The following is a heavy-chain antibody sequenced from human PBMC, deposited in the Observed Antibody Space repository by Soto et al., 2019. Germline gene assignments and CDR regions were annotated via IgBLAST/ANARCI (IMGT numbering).Heavy chain of an antibody. CDR1: GYTFTSYD. CDR2: MNPNSGNT. CDR3: ARPYGDYVNAFDI. D-gene: IGHD4-17*01. V-gene: IGHV1-8*01. Sequence: ASVKVSCKASGYTFTSYDINWVRQATGQGLEWMGWMNPNSGNTGYAQKLQGRVTMTTDTSTSTAYMELRSLRSDDTAVYYCARPYGDYVNAFDIWGQGTMVTVSS. J-gene: IGHJ3*02.